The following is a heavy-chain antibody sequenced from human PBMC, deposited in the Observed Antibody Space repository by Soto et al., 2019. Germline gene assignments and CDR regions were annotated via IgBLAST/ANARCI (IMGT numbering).Heavy chain of an antibody. Sequence: GGSLRLSCAASGFTFSSYAMSWVRQAPGQGLEWVSAISGSGGSTYYADTVKGRFTISRDNSKNTLYLQMNSLRAEDTAVYYCAKALLRGAPYYYYMDVWGKGTTVTVSS. CDR2: ISGSGGST. CDR1: GFTFSSYA. J-gene: IGHJ6*03. CDR3: AKALLRGAPYYYYMDV. V-gene: IGHV3-23*01.